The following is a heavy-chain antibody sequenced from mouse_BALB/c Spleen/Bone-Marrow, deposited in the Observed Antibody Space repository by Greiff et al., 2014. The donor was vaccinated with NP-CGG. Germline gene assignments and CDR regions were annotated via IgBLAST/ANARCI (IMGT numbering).Heavy chain of an antibody. CDR1: GYTFTNSW. J-gene: IGHJ2*01. Sequence: VQLQQSGSVLVRPGASVKLSCKASGYTFTNSWMHWAKQRPGQGLEWIGEIHPNSGNTIYNEKFKDRATLTVDTSSSTAYVDLSSLTSEDSAVYYCARHHRYAYYFDYWGQGTTLTVSS. V-gene: IGHV1S130*01. CDR2: IHPNSGNT. D-gene: IGHD2-14*01. CDR3: ARHHRYAYYFDY.